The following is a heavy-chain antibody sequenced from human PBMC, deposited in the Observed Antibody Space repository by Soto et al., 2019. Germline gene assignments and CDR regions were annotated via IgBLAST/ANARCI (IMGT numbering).Heavy chain of an antibody. CDR3: ARADLEVVVVAATPSGFDY. CDR2: IYYSGST. D-gene: IGHD2-15*01. CDR1: GGSISSGGYY. J-gene: IGHJ4*02. V-gene: IGHV4-31*03. Sequence: SETLSLTCTVSGGSISSGGYYWSWIRQHPGKGLEWIGYIYYSGSTYYNPSLKSRVTISVDTSKNQFSLKLSSVTAADTAVYYCARADLEVVVVAATPSGFDYWGQGTLVTVSS.